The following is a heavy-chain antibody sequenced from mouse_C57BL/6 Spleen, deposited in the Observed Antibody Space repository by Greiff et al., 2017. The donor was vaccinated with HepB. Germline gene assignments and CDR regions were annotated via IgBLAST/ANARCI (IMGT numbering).Heavy chain of an antibody. CDR2: IRSKSNNYAT. J-gene: IGHJ4*01. CDR1: GFSFNTYA. CDR3: VRHPDYYGSSYAMDY. Sequence: EVKLMDSGGGLVQPKGSLKLSCAASGFSFNTYAMNWVRQAPGKGLEWVARIRSKSNNYATYYADSVKDRFTISRDDSESMLYLQMNNLKTEDTAMYYCVRHPDYYGSSYAMDYWGQGTSVTVSS. V-gene: IGHV10-1*01. D-gene: IGHD1-1*01.